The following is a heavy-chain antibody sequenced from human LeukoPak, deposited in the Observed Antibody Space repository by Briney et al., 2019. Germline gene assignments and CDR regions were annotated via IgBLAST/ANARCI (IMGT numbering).Heavy chain of an antibody. J-gene: IGHJ4*02. CDR1: GYTFTSYA. Sequence: ASVKVSCKASGYTFTSYAMNWVRQAPGQGLEWMGWINTNTGNPTYAQGFTGRFVFSLDTSVSTAYLQISSLKAEDTAVYYCARDGSCSSTSCYDFDYWGQGTLVTLSS. CDR2: INTNTGNP. CDR3: ARDGSCSSTSCYDFDY. V-gene: IGHV7-4-1*02. D-gene: IGHD2-2*01.